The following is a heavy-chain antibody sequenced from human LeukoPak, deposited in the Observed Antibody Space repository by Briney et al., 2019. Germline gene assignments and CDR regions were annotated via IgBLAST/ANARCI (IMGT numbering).Heavy chain of an antibody. CDR1: GGSISSYY. Sequence: PSETLSLTCTVSGGSISSYYWSWIRQPPGKGREWIGYIYYSGSINYNPSRKSRVTISVDTAKNQFSLKLSSVTAADTAAYSCARDRVLVRASTTYYYYGMDVWGQGPRSPSP. V-gene: IGHV4-59*01. D-gene: IGHD1-26*01. CDR2: IYYSGSI. J-gene: IGHJ6*02. CDR3: ARDRVLVRASTTYYYYGMDV.